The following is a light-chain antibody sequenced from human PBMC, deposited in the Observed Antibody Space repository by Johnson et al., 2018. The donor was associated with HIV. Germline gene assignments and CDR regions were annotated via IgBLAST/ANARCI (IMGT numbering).Light chain of an antibody. CDR3: GTWDSSPSAGV. J-gene: IGLJ1*01. V-gene: IGLV1-51*02. CDR2: ENN. Sequence: QPVLTQPPSVSAAPGQKVTISCSGSSSNIGNNYVSWYQQLPGTAPKLLIYENNKRPSGIPDRFSGSKSGTSATLGITGLQTGDEADYYCGTWDSSPSAGVFGTGTKVT. CDR1: SSNIGNNY.